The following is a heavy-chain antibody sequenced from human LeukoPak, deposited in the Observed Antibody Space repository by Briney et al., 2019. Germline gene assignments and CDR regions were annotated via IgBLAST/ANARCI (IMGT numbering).Heavy chain of an antibody. CDR1: GGSISSCTYS. CDR3: ARYGGPRVDP. CDR2: FSCSGST. V-gene: IGHV4-39*07. Sequence: KPSETLSLTCSVSGGSISSCTYSWGWIRQPPGKGLEWIGSFSCSGSTYYNPPLKSRVTISEDTSKNQFSLKLRSVTAADTAVYYCARYGGPRVDPWGRGTLVTVSS. D-gene: IGHD4/OR15-4a*01. J-gene: IGHJ5*02.